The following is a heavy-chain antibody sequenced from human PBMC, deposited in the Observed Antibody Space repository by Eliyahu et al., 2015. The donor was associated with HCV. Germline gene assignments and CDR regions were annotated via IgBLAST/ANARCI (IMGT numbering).Heavy chain of an antibody. D-gene: IGHD3-3*01. CDR3: ARTYHDSIAHFDY. Sequence: EVQLVESGGGLVQXGGSLRLSCAASGFTFSSYSXNWVRQAPGKGLEWVSYISSTGTTIYYIDSVRGRFTISRDNARNSLYLQMNSLRAEDTAIYYCARTYHDSIAHFDYWGQGTLVTVSS. CDR1: GFTFSSYS. CDR2: ISSTGTTI. V-gene: IGHV3-48*01. J-gene: IGHJ4*02.